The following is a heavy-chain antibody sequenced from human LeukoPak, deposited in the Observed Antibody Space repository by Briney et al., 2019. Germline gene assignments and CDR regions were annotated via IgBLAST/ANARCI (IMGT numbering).Heavy chain of an antibody. V-gene: IGHV3-33*01. Sequence: AGGSLRLSCAASGFTFSSYGMPWVRQAPGKGLEWVAVIWYDGSNKYYADSVKGRFTISRDNSKNTLYLQMNSLRAEDTAVYYCARDRPSSGWQLRYFDYWGQGTLVTVSS. CDR1: GFTFSSYG. D-gene: IGHD6-19*01. CDR3: ARDRPSSGWQLRYFDY. J-gene: IGHJ4*02. CDR2: IWYDGSNK.